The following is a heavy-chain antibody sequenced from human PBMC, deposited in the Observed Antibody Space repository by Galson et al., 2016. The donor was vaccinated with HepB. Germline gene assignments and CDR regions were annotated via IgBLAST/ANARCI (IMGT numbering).Heavy chain of an antibody. J-gene: IGHJ4*02. CDR1: GYTFTNHA. V-gene: IGHV1-3*04. CDR2: INTGKGNT. CDR3: ARLLTSGTYFGY. Sequence: SVKVSCKASGYTFTNHAMHWVRQAPGQSLEWMGWINTGKGNTKYSQKFQGRVTITRDTSASTGYMELSNLRSEDTAVYFCARLLTSGTYFGYWGQGVLVTVSS. D-gene: IGHD1-26*01.